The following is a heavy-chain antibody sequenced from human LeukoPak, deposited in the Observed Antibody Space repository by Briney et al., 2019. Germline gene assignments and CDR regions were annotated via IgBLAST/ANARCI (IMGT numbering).Heavy chain of an antibody. V-gene: IGHV4-39*01. CDR3: ARAAYYDFWSGYHNWFDP. CDR1: GGSISSSSYY. Sequence: PSETLSLTCTVSGGSISSSSYYWGWIRQPPGKGLEWIGSIYYSGSTYYNPSLKSRVTISVDTSKNQFSLELSSVTAADTAVYYCARAAYYDFWSGYHNWFDPWGQGTLVTVSS. CDR2: IYYSGST. J-gene: IGHJ5*02. D-gene: IGHD3-3*01.